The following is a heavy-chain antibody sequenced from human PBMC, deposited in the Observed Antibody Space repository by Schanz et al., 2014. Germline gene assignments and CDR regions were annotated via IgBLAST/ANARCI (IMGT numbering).Heavy chain of an antibody. CDR1: GFTFNNFN. CDR3: VPMSIAAH. V-gene: IGHV3-21*01. CDR2: ISSTSSYI. Sequence: EVHLLESGGGLVQPGGSLRLSCAASGFTFNNFNMNWVRQAPGKGLEWVSSISSTSSYIFYADSVKGRFTISRDNAKNSLYLQMNSLRAEDTAVYYCVPMSIAAHWGQGTLVTVSS. D-gene: IGHD6-6*01. J-gene: IGHJ4*02.